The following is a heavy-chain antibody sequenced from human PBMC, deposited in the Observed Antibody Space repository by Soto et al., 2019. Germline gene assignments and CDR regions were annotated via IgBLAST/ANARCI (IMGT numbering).Heavy chain of an antibody. Sequence: PGGSLRLSCAASRFTFSSFWFHWVRQAPGKGLVWVSHINSDGSSTSYADSVKGRFTISRDNAKNTLYLQMNSLRAEDTAVYYCARAAYSSSKTFLFEPWGQGTLVTVSS. D-gene: IGHD6-13*01. J-gene: IGHJ5*02. V-gene: IGHV3-74*01. CDR3: ARAAYSSSKTFLFEP. CDR2: INSDGSST. CDR1: RFTFSSFW.